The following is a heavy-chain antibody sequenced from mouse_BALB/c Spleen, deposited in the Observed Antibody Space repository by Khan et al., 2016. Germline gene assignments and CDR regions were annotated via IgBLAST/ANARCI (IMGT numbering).Heavy chain of an antibody. V-gene: IGHV3-2*02. CDR3: ARTPTAYYARDY. CDR1: GDSITSDYA. J-gene: IGHJ4*01. D-gene: IGHD2-10*01. Sequence: EVQLQESGPGLVEPSQCLSRTCTVTGDSITSDYAWNWVRQVPGNKLGWMGYIIYSGSTRYGPSLKSRISVTRDTCRNQLFLRLTSTTTEDTATYYCARTPTAYYARDYWGEAPPVTVPS. CDR2: IIYSGST.